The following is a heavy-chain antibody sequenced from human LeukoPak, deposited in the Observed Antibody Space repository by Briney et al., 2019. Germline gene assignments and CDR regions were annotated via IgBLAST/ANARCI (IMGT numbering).Heavy chain of an antibody. V-gene: IGHV3-9*03. CDR2: ISWNSGSI. CDR3: AKVASSSWYDAFDI. CDR1: GFTFDDYA. D-gene: IGHD6-13*01. Sequence: PGGSLRLSCAASGFTFDDYAMHWVRQAPGKGLEWVSGISWNSGSIGYADSVKGRFTISRDNAKNSLYLQMNSLRAEVMALYYCAKVASSSWYDAFDIWGQGTMVTVSS. J-gene: IGHJ3*02.